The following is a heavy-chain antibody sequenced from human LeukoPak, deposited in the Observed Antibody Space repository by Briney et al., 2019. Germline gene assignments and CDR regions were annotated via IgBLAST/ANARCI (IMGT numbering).Heavy chain of an antibody. CDR1: GGSISSYY. CDR3: ARQASGGGRVPFDS. CDR2: IFTTGST. D-gene: IGHD4-23*01. Sequence: SETLSLTCTVSGGSISSYYWSWIRQPPGKGLEWIGRIFTTGSTTYNPSLKSRLTMSVDTTKSHFSLKLNSVTAADTAVYYCARQASGGGRVPFDSWGQGALVAVSS. J-gene: IGHJ4*02. V-gene: IGHV4-4*07.